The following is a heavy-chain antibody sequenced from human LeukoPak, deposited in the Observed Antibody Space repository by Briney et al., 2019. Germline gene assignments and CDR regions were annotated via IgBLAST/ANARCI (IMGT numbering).Heavy chain of an antibody. D-gene: IGHD6-19*01. CDR3: ARETVTVAGNWCDP. CDR2: ISSRSTLI. J-gene: IGHJ5*02. CDR1: GFSFSDYY. V-gene: IGHV3-11*01. Sequence: GGSLRRSCAASGFSFSDYYMSWIRQAPGKGLEWVSYISSRSTLIYYADSVKGRFTISRDNAKNSLYLQMNSLRVDDTAVYYCARETVTVAGNWCDPWGQGTLVTVSS.